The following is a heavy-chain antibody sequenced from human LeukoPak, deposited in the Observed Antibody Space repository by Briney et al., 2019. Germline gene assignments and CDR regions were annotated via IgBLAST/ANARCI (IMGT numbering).Heavy chain of an antibody. D-gene: IGHD2-2*01. CDR2: INHSGST. J-gene: IGHJ6*02. Sequence: SETLSLTCTVSGGSISGYYWSWIRQPPGKGLEWIGEINHSGSTNYNPSLKSRVTISVDTSKNQFSLKLSSVTAADTAVYYCACYRYYYYYGMDVWGQGTTVTVSS. CDR3: ACYRYYYYYGMDV. V-gene: IGHV4-34*01. CDR1: GGSISGYY.